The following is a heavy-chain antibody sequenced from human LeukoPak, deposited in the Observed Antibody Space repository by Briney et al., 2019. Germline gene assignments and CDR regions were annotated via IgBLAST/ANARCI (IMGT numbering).Heavy chain of an antibody. D-gene: IGHD4-17*01. V-gene: IGHV3-23*01. Sequence: PGGSLRLSCAASGFNFNNYAMSWVRQAPGKGLEWVSGISGSGGSGSTYYADSVKGRFTISRDNSKNTLYLQMNSLRAEDTAVYYCASSYGDYEFGQYNWFDPWGQGTLVTVSS. J-gene: IGHJ5*02. CDR1: GFNFNNYA. CDR2: ISGSGGSGST. CDR3: ASSYGDYEFGQYNWFDP.